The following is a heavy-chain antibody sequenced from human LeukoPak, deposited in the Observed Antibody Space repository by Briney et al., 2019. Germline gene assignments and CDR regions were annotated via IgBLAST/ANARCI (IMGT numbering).Heavy chain of an antibody. CDR1: GGTFSSYA. D-gene: IGHD6-6*01. J-gene: IGHJ4*02. V-gene: IGHV1-69*04. CDR2: IIPILGIA. CDR3: ATRIAARPGRDY. Sequence: SVRVSCKASGGTFSSYAISWVRQAPGQGLEWMGRIIPILGIANYAQKFQGRVTITADKSTSTAYMELSSLRSEDTAVYYCATRIAARPGRDYWGQGTLVTVSS.